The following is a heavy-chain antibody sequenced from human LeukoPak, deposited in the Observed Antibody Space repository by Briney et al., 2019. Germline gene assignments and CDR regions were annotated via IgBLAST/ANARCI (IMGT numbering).Heavy chain of an antibody. CDR1: GFTFAGYW. D-gene: IGHD1-14*01. J-gene: IGHJ4*02. CDR2: IKQDGSEK. Sequence: PGGSLRLSCAAPGFTFAGYWMSWVRQAPGKGLEWVANIKQDGSEKYYVDSVKGRFTISRDNAKNSLYLQMNSLRAEDTAVYYCAKDRTHRDDIDYWGQGTLVTVSS. CDR3: AKDRTHRDDIDY. V-gene: IGHV3-7*01.